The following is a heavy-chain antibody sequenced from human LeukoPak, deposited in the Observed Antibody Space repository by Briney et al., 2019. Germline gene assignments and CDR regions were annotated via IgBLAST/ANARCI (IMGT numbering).Heavy chain of an antibody. D-gene: IGHD4-17*01. CDR1: GYTFTAYY. CDR2: INPNSGGT. CDR3: ARVRDYDSVDV. Sequence: ASVKVSCKASGYTFTAYYLHWVRQAPGQGLEWMGWINPNSGGTSYAQKFQGRVTMTRDTSISTAYMDLSRLRSDDTAVYYCARVRDYDSVDVWGQGTTVTVSS. V-gene: IGHV1-2*02. J-gene: IGHJ6*02.